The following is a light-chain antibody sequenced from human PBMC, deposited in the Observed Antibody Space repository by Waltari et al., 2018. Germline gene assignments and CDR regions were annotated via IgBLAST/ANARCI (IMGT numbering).Light chain of an antibody. CDR2: DVS. CDR1: SSDVGGYNY. Sequence: QSALTQPASVSGSPGQSITISCTGASSDVGGYNYCSWYQQHPGKAPKLLIFDVSNRPSGVSNRFSGSKAGNTASLTISGLQAEDESDYYCCSFTSRSTWVFGGGTKLTVL. CDR3: CSFTSRSTWV. V-gene: IGLV2-14*01. J-gene: IGLJ3*02.